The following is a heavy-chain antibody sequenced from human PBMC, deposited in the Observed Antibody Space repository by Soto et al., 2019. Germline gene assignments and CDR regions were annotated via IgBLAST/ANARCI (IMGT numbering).Heavy chain of an antibody. CDR2: ISAYNGNT. D-gene: IGHD3-3*02. CDR1: GYTFTSYG. Sequence: GASVKVSCKASGYTFTSYGISWVRQAPGQGLEWMGWISAYNGNTNYAQKLQGRVTMTTDTSTSTAYMELRSLRSDDTAVYYCARWHLSIRWIYDWFDPWGQGTLVTVSS. CDR3: ARWHLSIRWIYDWFDP. J-gene: IGHJ5*02. V-gene: IGHV1-18*01.